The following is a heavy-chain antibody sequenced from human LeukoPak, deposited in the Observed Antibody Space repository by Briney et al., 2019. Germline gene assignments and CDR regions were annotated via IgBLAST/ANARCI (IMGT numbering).Heavy chain of an antibody. V-gene: IGHV3-23*01. J-gene: IGHJ3*02. Sequence: RAGGSLRLSCAASGFTFSSYAMSWVRQAPGKGLEWVSAISGSGGSTYYADSVRGRFTISRDNSKNTLYLQMNSLRAEDTAVYYCAKGLAHWNDDAFDIWGQGTMVTVSS. CDR2: ISGSGGST. CDR3: AKGLAHWNDDAFDI. CDR1: GFTFSSYA. D-gene: IGHD1-1*01.